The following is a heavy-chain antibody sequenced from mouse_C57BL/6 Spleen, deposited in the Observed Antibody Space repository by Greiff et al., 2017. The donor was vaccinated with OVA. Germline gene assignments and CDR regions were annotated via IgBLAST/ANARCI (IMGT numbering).Heavy chain of an antibody. CDR2: ISSGSSTI. Sequence: EVKLQESGGGLVKPGGSLKLSCAASGFTFSDYGMHWVRQAPEKGLEWVAYISSGSSTIYYADTVKGRFTISRDNAKNTLFLQMTSLRSEDTAMYYCARSDYYGSSYWYFDVWGTVTTVTVAS. CDR1: GFTFSDYG. CDR3: ARSDYYGSSYWYFDV. J-gene: IGHJ1*03. V-gene: IGHV5-17*01. D-gene: IGHD1-1*01.